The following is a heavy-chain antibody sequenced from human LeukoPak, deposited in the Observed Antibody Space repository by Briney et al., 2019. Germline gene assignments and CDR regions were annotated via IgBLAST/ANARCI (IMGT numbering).Heavy chain of an antibody. CDR2: ISSDGYRT. V-gene: IGHV3-30*18. J-gene: IGHJ4*02. Sequence: GGSLRLSCAASGFPFSTYDMHWVRQAPDKGLQWVAVISSDGYRTDYPDSVRGRFTISRDNFKNKVDLQMISVTAEDTAMYFCAKGLGTGSVLARPLHYWGQGTLVTVSS. CDR1: GFPFSTYD. CDR3: AKGLGTGSVLARPLHY. D-gene: IGHD3-10*01.